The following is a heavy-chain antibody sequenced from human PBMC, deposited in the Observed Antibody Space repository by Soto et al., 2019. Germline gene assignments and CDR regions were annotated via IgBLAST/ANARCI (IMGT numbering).Heavy chain of an antibody. Sequence: QVQLVESGGGVVQPGRSLRLSCAASGFTFSNYGMHWVRQAPGKGLEWVAVISLDGSKKYYGDSVKGRFTISRDNSKNTLYLQMNSLRAEDTAVYYCASPRLSSDGTTPIEYWGQGNLVTVSS. CDR3: ASPRLSSDGTTPIEY. CDR2: ISLDGSKK. V-gene: IGHV3-30*03. CDR1: GFTFSNYG. J-gene: IGHJ4*02. D-gene: IGHD1-1*01.